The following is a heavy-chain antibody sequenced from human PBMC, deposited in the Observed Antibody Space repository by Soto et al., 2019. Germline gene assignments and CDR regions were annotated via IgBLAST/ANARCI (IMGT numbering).Heavy chain of an antibody. J-gene: IGHJ6*02. CDR2: INPNTGAT. Sequence: ASEKFSCKTSAYFFTAYYIHWVRQAPGQGLEWMGWINPNTGATNYPQKFQGRVTMTSDTSISTAYMELSSLMSDDTAVYYCARYHNADQYYNGMDVWGQGITVTGSS. D-gene: IGHD1-1*01. CDR1: AYFFTAYY. V-gene: IGHV1-2*02. CDR3: ARYHNADQYYNGMDV.